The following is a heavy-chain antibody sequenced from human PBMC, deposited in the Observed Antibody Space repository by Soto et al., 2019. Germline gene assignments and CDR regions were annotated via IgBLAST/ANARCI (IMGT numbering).Heavy chain of an antibody. D-gene: IGHD3-3*01. J-gene: IGHJ4*02. V-gene: IGHV4-34*01. CDR3: ARGRLFLTPSGLAITYFDY. CDR1: SGSFSGYY. Sequence: QAQLQQWGAGLLKPSETLSLTCAVYSGSFSGYYYSWIRQPPGKGLEWIGEITHGGSTTYSPSLKSRVTMSLDTSKNQFSLKMTSVTAADTAVYYCARGRLFLTPSGLAITYFDYWGQGSLVSVSS. CDR2: ITHGGST.